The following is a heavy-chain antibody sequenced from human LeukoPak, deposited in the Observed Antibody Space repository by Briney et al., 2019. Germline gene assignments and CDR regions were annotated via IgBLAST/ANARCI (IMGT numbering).Heavy chain of an antibody. V-gene: IGHV1-2*02. D-gene: IGHD3-10*01. CDR3: ARGGPSRGSGFYYFDS. Sequence: AAVKVSCKASGYTFTGYYIHCVRQAPGQGLEWMGWINPNSGDTHYAQKFQGRVTMTRDTSISTGYMELSRLTSDDTALYYCARGGPSRGSGFYYFDSWGQGTPVTVSS. CDR2: INPNSGDT. CDR1: GYTFTGYY. J-gene: IGHJ4*02.